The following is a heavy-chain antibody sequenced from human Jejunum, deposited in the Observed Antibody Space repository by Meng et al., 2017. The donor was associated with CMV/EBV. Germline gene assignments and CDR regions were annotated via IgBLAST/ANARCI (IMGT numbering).Heavy chain of an antibody. V-gene: IGHV4-59*01. CDR2: VAYTVRT. CDR3: ARRWEGNTWFDY. Sequence: WSVSGGDISRYYWSSTRQHPGKALEWSGYVAYTVRTSYNPSLNSRFTISVDTPKHQFSLKVTSVTAADTAVYFCARRWEGNTWFDYWGQGMLVTVSS. D-gene: IGHD1-26*01. CDR1: GGDISRYY. J-gene: IGHJ4*02.